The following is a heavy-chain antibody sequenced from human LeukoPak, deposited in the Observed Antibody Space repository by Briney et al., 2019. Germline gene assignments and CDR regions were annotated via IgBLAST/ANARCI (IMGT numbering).Heavy chain of an antibody. J-gene: IGHJ6*02. V-gene: IGHV4-59*06. CDR2: IYYSGST. CDR3: ARLRWAYGMDV. CDR1: GGSINSYY. Sequence: SETLSLTCTVSGGSINSYYWSWIRQHPGKGLEWIGYIYYSGSTYYNPSLKSRVTISVDTSKNQFSLKLSSVTAADTAVYYCARLRWAYGMDVWGQGTTVTVSS. D-gene: IGHD1-26*01.